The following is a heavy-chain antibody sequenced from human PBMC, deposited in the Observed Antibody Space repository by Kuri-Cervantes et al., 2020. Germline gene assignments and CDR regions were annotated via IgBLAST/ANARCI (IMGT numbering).Heavy chain of an antibody. CDR2: IYYSGST. Sequence: SETLSLTCTVSGGSVSSGSYYWSWIRQPPGKGLEWIGYIYYSGSTNYNPSLKSRVTISVDTSKNQFSLKLSSVTAADTAVYYCARTRATSSSEIYYYYYMDVWGKGTTVTVSS. D-gene: IGHD5-24*01. CDR1: GGSVSSGSYY. CDR3: ARTRATSSSEIYYYYYMDV. J-gene: IGHJ6*03. V-gene: IGHV4-61*01.